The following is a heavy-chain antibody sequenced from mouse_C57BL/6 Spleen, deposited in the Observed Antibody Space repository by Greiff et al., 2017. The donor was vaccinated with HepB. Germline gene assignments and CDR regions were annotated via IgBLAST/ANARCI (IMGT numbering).Heavy chain of an antibody. D-gene: IGHD4-1*01. CDR2: IRLKSDNYAT. CDR3: TGGDPSWDVYYFDY. V-gene: IGHV6-3*01. CDR1: GFTFSNYW. J-gene: IGHJ2*01. Sequence: EVKLEESGGGLVQPGGSMKLSCVASGFTFSNYWMNWVRQSPEKGLEWVAQIRLKSDNYATHYAESVKGRFTISRDDSKSSVYLQMNNLRAEDTGIYYGTGGDPSWDVYYFDYWGQGTTLTVSS.